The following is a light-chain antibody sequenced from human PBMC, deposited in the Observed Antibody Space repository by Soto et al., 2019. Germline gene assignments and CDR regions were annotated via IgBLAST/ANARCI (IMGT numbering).Light chain of an antibody. V-gene: IGKV3-20*01. CDR3: QHHGSSPRT. CDR1: QSVSSSY. CDR2: GAS. Sequence: EIVLTQSPGTLSLSPGERATLSCRASQSVSSSYLAWYQQKPGQAPRLFIYGASSRATGIPDRFSGSWSGTDFTLTISRLEPDDCTVYYCQHHGSSPRTFGQRTKLEIK. J-gene: IGKJ2*02.